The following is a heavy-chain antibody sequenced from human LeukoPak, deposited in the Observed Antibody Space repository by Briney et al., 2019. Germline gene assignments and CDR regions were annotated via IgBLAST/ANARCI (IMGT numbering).Heavy chain of an antibody. J-gene: IGHJ3*02. Sequence: PSETLSLTCTVSGGSISSYYWSWIRQPPGKGLEWIGYIYYSGSTNYNPSLKSRVTISVDTSKNQFSLKLSSVTAADTAVYYCAREVSNYDILTGYRPGGAFDIWGQGTMVTVSS. CDR3: AREVSNYDILTGYRPGGAFDI. CDR1: GGSISSYY. CDR2: IYYSGST. D-gene: IGHD3-9*01. V-gene: IGHV4-59*01.